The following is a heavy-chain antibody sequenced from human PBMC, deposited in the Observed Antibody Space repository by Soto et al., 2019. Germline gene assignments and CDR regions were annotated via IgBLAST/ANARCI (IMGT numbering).Heavy chain of an antibody. D-gene: IGHD5-18*01. J-gene: IGHJ6*02. V-gene: IGHV5-51*01. CDR3: ARQRYGGKYYYGMDV. CDR2: IYPGDSDT. Sequence: GESLKISCKGSGYSFTSYWIGWVRQMPGKGLECMGIIYPGDSDTRYSPSFQGQFTISADNSISTAYLQWSSLKASDTAMYYCARQRYGGKYYYGMDVWGQGTTVTVS. CDR1: GYSFTSYW.